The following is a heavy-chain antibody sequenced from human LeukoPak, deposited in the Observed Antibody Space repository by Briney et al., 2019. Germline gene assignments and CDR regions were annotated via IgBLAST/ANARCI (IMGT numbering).Heavy chain of an antibody. CDR1: GFTFSSSA. D-gene: IGHD1-7*01. CDR2: ISYDGSSK. CDR3: ARVTSLTGTIFDS. J-gene: IGHJ4*02. V-gene: IGHV3-30-3*01. Sequence: PGGSLRLSCAASGFTFSSSAMHWVRQAPGKGLEWVAIISYDGSSKYYAESVEGRFTISRDNSNNTLYLQMSSLRVEDTAVYYCARVTSLTGTIFDSWGQGTLVTVSS.